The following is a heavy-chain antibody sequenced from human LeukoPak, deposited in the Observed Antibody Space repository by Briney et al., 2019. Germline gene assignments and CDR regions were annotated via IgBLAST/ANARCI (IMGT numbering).Heavy chain of an antibody. J-gene: IGHJ4*02. CDR2: INHSGST. Sequence: PSETLSLTCAVYGGSFSGYYWSWIRQPPGKGLEWMGEINHSGSTNYNPSLKSRVTISVDTSKNQFSLKLSSVTAADTAVYYCVTRSSSWYVNYWGQGTLVTVSS. D-gene: IGHD6-13*01. CDR3: VTRSSSWYVNY. CDR1: GGSFSGYY. V-gene: IGHV4-34*01.